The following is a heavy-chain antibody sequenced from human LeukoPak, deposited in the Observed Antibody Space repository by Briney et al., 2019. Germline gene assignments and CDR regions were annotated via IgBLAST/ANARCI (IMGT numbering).Heavy chain of an antibody. Sequence: SETLSLTCTVSGDSITTNYWSWIRQPPGKGLEWVGYTHYTGATNYNPALSGRVTISVDTSKIHFSLKLYSVTAADTAVYYCARHTSYGGNSAFGDWGQGTLATVSS. CDR2: THYTGAT. CDR1: GDSITTNY. CDR3: ARHTSYGGNSAFGD. D-gene: IGHD4-23*01. V-gene: IGHV4-59*08. J-gene: IGHJ4*02.